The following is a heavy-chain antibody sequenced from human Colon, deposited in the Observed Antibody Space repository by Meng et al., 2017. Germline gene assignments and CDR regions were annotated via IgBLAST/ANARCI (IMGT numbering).Heavy chain of an antibody. CDR3: ARYYYDSSGVTYFDP. CDR1: GASISSGNHY. D-gene: IGHD3-22*01. CDR2: FYFSGNT. V-gene: IGHV4-31*03. Sequence: QGQLVESGPGLVKPSQTLSLTCTASGASISSGNHYWSWSRQHPGKGLEWIGYFYFSGNTYYNPSLKSRVTISVDTSKNQFSLNLRSVTAADTAVYYCARYYYDSSGVTYFDPWGQGTLVTVSS. J-gene: IGHJ5*02.